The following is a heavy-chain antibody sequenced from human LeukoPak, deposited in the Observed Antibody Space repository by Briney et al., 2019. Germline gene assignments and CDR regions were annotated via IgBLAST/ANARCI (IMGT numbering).Heavy chain of an antibody. V-gene: IGHV4-59*01. CDR1: GGSISSYY. Sequence: PSETLSLTCTVSGGSISSYYWSWLRQPPGKGLEWVGYICSSGSTNYNPSLKRRVTISVDTSKNQCSLKLSSETAADTAVYYCARVEGLTIAALWGQGTLVTVSS. J-gene: IGHJ4*02. CDR3: ARVEGLTIAAL. D-gene: IGHD6-6*01. CDR2: ICSSGST.